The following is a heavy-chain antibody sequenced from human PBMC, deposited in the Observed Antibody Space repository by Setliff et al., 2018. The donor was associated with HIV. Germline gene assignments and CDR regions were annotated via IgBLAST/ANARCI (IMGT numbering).Heavy chain of an antibody. D-gene: IGHD2-2*01. V-gene: IGHV4-31*03. Sequence: SETLSLTCTVSGVSISNGDHYWNWIRQHPGKGLEWIGYIYYTGTTYYNPSLESRITISVDTSKNHFSLKLGFVTAADTAVYYCARGESTTWDLAEYFQHWGHGTLVTVSS. CDR3: ARGESTTWDLAEYFQH. CDR1: GVSISNGDHY. J-gene: IGHJ1*01. CDR2: IYYTGTT.